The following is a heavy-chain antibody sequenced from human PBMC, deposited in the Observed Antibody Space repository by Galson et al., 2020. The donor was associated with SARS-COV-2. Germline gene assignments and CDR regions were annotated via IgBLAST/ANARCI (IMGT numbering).Heavy chain of an antibody. J-gene: IGHJ4*02. CDR3: ARHLNYYGPGSSTAFDY. Sequence: SETLSLTCTVSDGSITSSFHYWGWIRQPPGKGLEWIGSFYYDANTYYNPSLKSRVTISVDTSKNQFSLKLSSVTAADTAVYFCARHLNYYGPGSSTAFDYWGQGTLVTVSS. CDR1: DGSITSSFHY. CDR2: FYYDANT. V-gene: IGHV4-39*01. D-gene: IGHD3-10*01.